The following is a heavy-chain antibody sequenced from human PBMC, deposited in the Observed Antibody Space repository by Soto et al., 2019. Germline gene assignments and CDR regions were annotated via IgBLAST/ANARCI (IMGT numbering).Heavy chain of an antibody. CDR1: GFTFSSYS. V-gene: IGHV3-48*02. Sequence: EVQLAESGGGLVQPGGSLKLSCAASGFTFSSYSMNWVRQAPGKGLEWVSFISSSSIIIHYAYSVRGRFTISRDDAKNSLYLQMNSLTDYDTAVYYCVRVPQVTNIFFYPWCHGTLVTVSS. CDR2: ISSSSIII. J-gene: IGHJ5*02. CDR3: VRVPQVTNIFFYP.